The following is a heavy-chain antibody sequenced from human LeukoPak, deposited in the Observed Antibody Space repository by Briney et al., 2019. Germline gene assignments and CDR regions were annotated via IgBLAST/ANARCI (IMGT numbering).Heavy chain of an antibody. CDR2: ISYDGSNK. CDR3: AGYSSFDC. J-gene: IGHJ4*02. V-gene: IGHV3-30*04. CDR1: GFTFSSYA. Sequence: GGSLRLSCAASGFTFSSYAMHWVRQAPGKGLEWVAVISYDGSNKYYADSVKGRFTISRDNSKNTLYLQMNSLRAEDTAVYYCAGYSSFDCRGQGTLVTVSS. D-gene: IGHD3-22*01.